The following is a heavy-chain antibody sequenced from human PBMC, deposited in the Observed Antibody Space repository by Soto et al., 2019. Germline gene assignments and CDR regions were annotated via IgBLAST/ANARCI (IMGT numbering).Heavy chain of an antibody. Sequence: FQVMQSGGGLVQPGGSLRLACAASGFPFSTTDMSWVRQAPGKGLEWVSTISGSGENTYYADFVKGRFTVSRDNPRNTIYLQMSSLTVDDTALYYCAKNSGWYNTWGQGALVTVSS. CDR3: AKNSGWYNT. J-gene: IGHJ5*02. D-gene: IGHD3-10*01. CDR2: ISGSGENT. V-gene: IGHV3-23*01. CDR1: GFPFSTTD.